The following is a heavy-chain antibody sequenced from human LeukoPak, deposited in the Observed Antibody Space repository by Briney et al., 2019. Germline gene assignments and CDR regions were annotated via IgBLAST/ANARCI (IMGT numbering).Heavy chain of an antibody. D-gene: IGHD3-3*01. Sequence: GGSLRLSCAASGFTFSSYGMSWVRQAPGKGLEWVSAISGSGGSTYYADSVKGRFTISRDNSKNTLYLQMNSLRAEDTAVYYCARGGPTIFGVVISPFDYWGQGTLVTVSS. CDR1: GFTFSSYG. CDR3: ARGGPTIFGVVISPFDY. V-gene: IGHV3-23*01. J-gene: IGHJ4*02. CDR2: ISGSGGST.